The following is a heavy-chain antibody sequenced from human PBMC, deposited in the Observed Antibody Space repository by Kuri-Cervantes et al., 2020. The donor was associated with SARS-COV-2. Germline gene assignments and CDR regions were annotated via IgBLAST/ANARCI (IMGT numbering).Heavy chain of an antibody. CDR1: GFTVSSNY. Sequence: GGSLRLSCAASGFTVSSNYMSWVRQAPGKGLEWVSVIYSGGSTYYADSVKGRFTISRDNSKNTLYLQMNSLRAEDTAVYYCARDQEPTYCSSTSCYLYYYYGMDVWGQGTTVTASS. D-gene: IGHD2-2*01. CDR3: ARDQEPTYCSSTSCYLYYYYGMDV. J-gene: IGHJ6*02. CDR2: IYSGGST. V-gene: IGHV3-53*01.